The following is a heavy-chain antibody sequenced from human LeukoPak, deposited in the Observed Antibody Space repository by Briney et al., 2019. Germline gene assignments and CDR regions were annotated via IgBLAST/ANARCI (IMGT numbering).Heavy chain of an antibody. CDR2: IYYSGST. J-gene: IGHJ4*02. D-gene: IGHD3-10*01. Sequence: GSLRLSCAASGFTFSSYGMHWIRQPPGKGLEGIGSIYYSGSTYYNPSLKSRVTISVDTSKNQFSLKLSSVTAADTAVYYCAREGTTMVRGVKGRGPLDYWGQGTLVTVSS. CDR3: AREGTTMVRGVKGRGPLDY. V-gene: IGHV4-39*07. CDR1: GFTFSSYG.